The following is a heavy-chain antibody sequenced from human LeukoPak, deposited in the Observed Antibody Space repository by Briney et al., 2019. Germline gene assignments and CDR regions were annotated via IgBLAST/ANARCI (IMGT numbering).Heavy chain of an antibody. CDR2: TNPSGGST. CDR1: GNTFSRYH. D-gene: IGHD2-2*02. V-gene: IGHV1-46*01. Sequence: ASVKVSCKASGNTFSRYHMYWVRQAPGQGLEWMGLTNPSGGSTSYAQKFQGRVTMTRDTSTSTVYMELSSLRSEDTAVYYCARSEYCRSTSCYKGGDYWGQGTLVTVSS. CDR3: ARSEYCRSTSCYKGGDY. J-gene: IGHJ4*02.